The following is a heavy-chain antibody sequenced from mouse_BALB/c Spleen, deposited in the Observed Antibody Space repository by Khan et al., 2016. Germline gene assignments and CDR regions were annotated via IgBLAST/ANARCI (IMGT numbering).Heavy chain of an antibody. CDR2: INPNTGYT. Sequence: QVQLQQPGAELAKPGASVKMSCKASGYTFTDYWMHWVKQRPGQGLEWIGYINPNTGYTEYNQKFKDKATLTADKSSSTAYMQLSSLTSEDSAVYYCARWSYYYGSSYGWFAYCGQGTLVTVSA. V-gene: IGHV1-7*01. D-gene: IGHD1-1*01. J-gene: IGHJ3*01. CDR3: ARWSYYYGSSYGWFAY. CDR1: GYTFTDYW.